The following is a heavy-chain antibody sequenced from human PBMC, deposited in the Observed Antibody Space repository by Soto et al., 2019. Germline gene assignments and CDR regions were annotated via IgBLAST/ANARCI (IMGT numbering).Heavy chain of an antibody. J-gene: IGHJ6*02. D-gene: IGHD6-13*01. CDR2: ISYDGSNK. V-gene: IGHV3-30*18. CDR1: GFTFSSYG. CDR3: AKDPEYSSSLSRSYYYGMDV. Sequence: GGSLRLSCAASGFTFSSYGMHWVRQAPGKGPEWVAVISYDGSNKYYADSVKGRFTISRDNSKNTLYLQMNSLRAEDTAVYYCAKDPEYSSSLSRSYYYGMDVWGQGTTLTSP.